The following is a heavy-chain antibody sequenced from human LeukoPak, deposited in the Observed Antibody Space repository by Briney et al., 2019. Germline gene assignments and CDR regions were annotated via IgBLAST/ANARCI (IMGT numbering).Heavy chain of an antibody. CDR2: INHSGST. Sequence: SETLSLTCAVYGGSFSGYYWSWIRQPPGKGLEWIGEINHSGSTNHNPSLKSRVTISVDTSKNQFSLKLSSVTAADTAVYYCARVWLRHFDYWGQGTLVTVSS. V-gene: IGHV4-34*01. D-gene: IGHD5-12*01. CDR3: ARVWLRHFDY. CDR1: GGSFSGYY. J-gene: IGHJ4*02.